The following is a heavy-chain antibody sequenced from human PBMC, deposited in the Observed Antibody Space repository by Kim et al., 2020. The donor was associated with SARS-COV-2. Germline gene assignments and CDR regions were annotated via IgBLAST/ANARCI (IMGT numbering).Heavy chain of an antibody. CDR2: INGFNGNT. CDR3: ARDRLFYGMDV. Sequence: ASVKVSCKASGFTFKNYAMHWVRQAPGQRLEWMGWINGFNGNTIYSQKLQGRVTINRDTSAGIAYMELSSLRSEDTAVYYCARDRLFYGMDVWGQGTTVT. J-gene: IGHJ6*02. V-gene: IGHV1-3*01. CDR1: GFTFKNYA.